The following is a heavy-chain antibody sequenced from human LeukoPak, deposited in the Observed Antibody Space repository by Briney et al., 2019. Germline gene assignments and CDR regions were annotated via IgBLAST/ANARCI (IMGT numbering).Heavy chain of an antibody. CDR2: ISSSSSYI. D-gene: IGHD3-3*01. V-gene: IGHV3-21*04. CDR3: ARGRAAFITIFGVAEESDAFDI. J-gene: IGHJ3*02. Sequence: GGSLRLSCAASRFTFSSYSMNWVRQAPGKGLEWVSSISSSSSYIYYADSVKGRFTISRDNAKNSLYLQMNSLRAEDTALYYCARGRAAFITIFGVAEESDAFDIWGQGTMVTVSS. CDR1: RFTFSSYS.